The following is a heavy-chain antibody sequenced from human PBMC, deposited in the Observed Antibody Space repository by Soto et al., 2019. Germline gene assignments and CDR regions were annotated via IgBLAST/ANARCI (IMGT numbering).Heavy chain of an antibody. CDR1: GGSISTGDNY. CDR2: IYYNGNT. J-gene: IGHJ3*01. D-gene: IGHD4-17*01. CDR3: ARSYGGNSDAFDF. Sequence: QVQLQESGPRLVKPSQTLSLTCTVSGGSISTGDNYWSWIRQHPVKGLEWLGYIYYNGNTYYNPSLKSRVTISVDTSKNQFSLNLNSVTAADTAVYYCARSYGGNSDAFDFWGQGPMVTVSS. V-gene: IGHV4-31*03.